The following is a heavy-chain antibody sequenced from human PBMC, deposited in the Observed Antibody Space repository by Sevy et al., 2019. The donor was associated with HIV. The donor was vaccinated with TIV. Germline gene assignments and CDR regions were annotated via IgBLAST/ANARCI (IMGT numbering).Heavy chain of an antibody. Sequence: SETLSLTCTVSGGSTSSSSYYWGWIRQPPGKGLEWIGSIYYSGSTYYNPSLKSRVTISVDTSKNQFSLKLSSVTAADTAVYYCARREFRGVISWGQGTLVTVSS. D-gene: IGHD3-10*01. J-gene: IGHJ5*02. CDR2: IYYSGST. V-gene: IGHV4-39*01. CDR3: ARREFRGVIS. CDR1: GGSTSSSSYY.